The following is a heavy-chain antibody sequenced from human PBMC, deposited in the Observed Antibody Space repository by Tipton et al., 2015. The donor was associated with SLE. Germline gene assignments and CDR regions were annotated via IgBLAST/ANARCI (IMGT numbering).Heavy chain of an antibody. V-gene: IGHV4-59*01. D-gene: IGHD3-3*02. CDR1: GGSISSSY. CDR2: MYHTGRT. J-gene: IGHJ5*02. CDR3: ARGPPFMEWERNWFDP. Sequence: PGLVKPSETLSLTCTVSGGSISSSYWSWIRQSPGKGLEWIGYMYHTGRTIYNPSLNSRVTISVDRSKNQFSLKLTSVTAADTAVYYCARGPPFMEWERNWFDPWGQGTQVTVSS.